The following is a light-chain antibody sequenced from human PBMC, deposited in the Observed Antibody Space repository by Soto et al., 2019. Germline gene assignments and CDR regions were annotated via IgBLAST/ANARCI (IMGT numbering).Light chain of an antibody. V-gene: IGKV1-5*03. CDR2: KAS. Sequence: DIQMTQSPSTLSASVGDRITITCRASQSISSWLAWYQQKPGKAPKLLIYKASSLESGVPSRFSGSGSGTEFTLTISSLQPDDFATYYCQKYSSYPWTCGQGTKGDIK. CDR3: QKYSSYPWT. J-gene: IGKJ1*01. CDR1: QSISSW.